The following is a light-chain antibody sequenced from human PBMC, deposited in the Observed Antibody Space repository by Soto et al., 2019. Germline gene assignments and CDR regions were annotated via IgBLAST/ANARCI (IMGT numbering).Light chain of an antibody. V-gene: IGKV3-15*01. CDR1: QSIGSN. CDR3: QQYVDWHPIT. Sequence: EIVMTQSPATLSVSPGARATLSCRASQSIGSNVAWYQQRPGQVPRLLIYGASTRATGIPDRFSASGSGTEFTLTITGLQSEVSANYHCQQYVDWHPITACQGTRPEMK. CDR2: GAS. J-gene: IGKJ5*01.